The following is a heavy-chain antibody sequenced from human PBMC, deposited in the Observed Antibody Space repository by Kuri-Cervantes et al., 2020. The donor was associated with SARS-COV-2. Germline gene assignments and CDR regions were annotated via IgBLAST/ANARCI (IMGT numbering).Heavy chain of an antibody. CDR3: ARDVFPAYYYDSSGPTPGMW. CDR2: INPSGGST. J-gene: IGHJ4*02. CDR1: GYTFTSYY. D-gene: IGHD3-22*01. Sequence: ASVKVSCKASGYTFTSYYMHWVRQAPGQGLEWMGIINPSGGSTSYAQKSQGRVTMTRDTSTSTVYMELSSLRSEDTAVYYCARDVFPAYYYDSSGPTPGMWWGQGTLVTVSS. V-gene: IGHV1-46*01.